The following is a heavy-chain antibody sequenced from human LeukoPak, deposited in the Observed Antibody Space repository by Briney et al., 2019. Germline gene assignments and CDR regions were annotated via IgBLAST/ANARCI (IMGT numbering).Heavy chain of an antibody. V-gene: IGHV1-46*01. CDR1: GYTLTSYY. J-gene: IGHJ4*02. CDR2: INPSAGST. CDR3: ARVPLGDYYDSSDAGY. D-gene: IGHD3-22*01. Sequence: ASVKVPCKASGYTLTSYYIHWVRQAPGQGLEWMGIINPSAGSTKYAQKFKGRVTMTRDTSTSTVYMELSSLRSEDTAVYYCARVPLGDYYDSSDAGYWGQGTLVTVSS.